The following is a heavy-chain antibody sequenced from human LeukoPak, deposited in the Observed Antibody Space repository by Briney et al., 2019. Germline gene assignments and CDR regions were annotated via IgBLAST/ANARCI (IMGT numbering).Heavy chain of an antibody. CDR3: AREVDYVDY. Sequence: SETLSLTCAVYGGSFSGYYWSWIRQPPGKGLEWIGEINHSGSTNYNPSLKSRVTISVDTSKNQFSLKLSSVTAADTAVYYCAREVDYVDYWGQGTLVTVSS. V-gene: IGHV4-34*01. CDR1: GGSFSGYY. CDR2: INHSGST. J-gene: IGHJ4*02.